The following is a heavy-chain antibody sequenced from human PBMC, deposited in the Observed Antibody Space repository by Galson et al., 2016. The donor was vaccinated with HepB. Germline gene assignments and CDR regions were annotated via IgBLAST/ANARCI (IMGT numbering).Heavy chain of an antibody. CDR2: DSMDGRRK. CDR3: TRDWGSSWCLH. J-gene: IGHJ4*02. D-gene: IGHD6-13*01. CDR1: GFTFNRRG. V-gene: IGHV3-30*03. Sequence: SLRLSCAASGFTFNRRGMHWVRQAPGKGLEWVAADSMDGRRKFYADSVKGRFTISRDNSNNMLFLQMSSLRVDDTAVYYCTRDWGSSWCLHWGQGTKVTVSS.